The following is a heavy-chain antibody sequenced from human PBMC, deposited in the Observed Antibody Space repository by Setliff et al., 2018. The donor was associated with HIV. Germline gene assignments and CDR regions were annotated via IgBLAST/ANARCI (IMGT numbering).Heavy chain of an antibody. CDR1: GFTFSSYS. CDR3: ARAIPLVPFDY. CDR2: ILSTGERT. J-gene: IGHJ4*02. V-gene: IGHV3-23*01. Sequence: GGSLRLSCAASGFTFSSYSMSWVRQAPGEGLEWVSAILSTGERTFYADSVKGRFTISRDNSKNTVYLQMNSLRAEDTAVYYCARAIPLVPFDYWGQGTLVTV. D-gene: IGHD6-13*01.